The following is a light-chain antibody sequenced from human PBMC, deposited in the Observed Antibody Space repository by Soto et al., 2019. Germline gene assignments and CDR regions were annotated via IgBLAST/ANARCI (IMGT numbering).Light chain of an antibody. V-gene: IGKV1-5*03. CDR3: QQSYSSTWT. Sequence: DIQMTQSPSTLSGSVGDRVTITCRASQTISSWLAWYQQKPGKAPKLLIYKASTLKSGVPSRFSGSGSGTDFTLTISSLHPEDFATYYCQQSYSSTWTFGQGTKVDIK. J-gene: IGKJ1*01. CDR2: KAS. CDR1: QTISSW.